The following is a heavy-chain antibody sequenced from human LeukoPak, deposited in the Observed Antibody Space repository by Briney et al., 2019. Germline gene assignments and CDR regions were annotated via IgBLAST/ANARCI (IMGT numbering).Heavy chain of an antibody. CDR3: ARDHGSSGWYWDYFDY. J-gene: IGHJ4*02. CDR1: GGSISSYY. CDR2: IYTSGST. Sequence: SETLSLTCTVSGGSISSYYWSWIRQPAGKGLEWIGRIYTSGSTNYNPSLKSRVTMAIDTSKSQFSLKLSSVTAADTAVYYCARDHGSSGWYWDYFDYWGQGTLVTVSS. D-gene: IGHD6-19*01. V-gene: IGHV4-4*07.